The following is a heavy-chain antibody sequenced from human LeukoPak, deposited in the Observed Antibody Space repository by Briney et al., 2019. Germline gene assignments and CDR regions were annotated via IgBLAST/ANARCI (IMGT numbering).Heavy chain of an antibody. Sequence: SVKVSCKASGGTFSSYAISWVRQAPGQGLEWMGGIIPIFGTANYAQKFQGRVTITADESTSTAYMELSSLRSEDTAVYYCARDPCSSTSCYFRYYYYGMDVWGQGTTVTVSS. CDR1: GGTFSSYA. D-gene: IGHD2-2*01. J-gene: IGHJ6*02. V-gene: IGHV1-69*13. CDR3: ARDPCSSTSCYFRYYYYGMDV. CDR2: IIPIFGTA.